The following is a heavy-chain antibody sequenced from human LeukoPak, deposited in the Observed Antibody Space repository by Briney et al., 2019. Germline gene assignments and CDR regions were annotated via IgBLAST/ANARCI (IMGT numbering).Heavy chain of an antibody. CDR2: ISHDGSNK. CDR3: AREWEPSLFDY. V-gene: IGHV3-30*04. J-gene: IGHJ4*02. D-gene: IGHD1-26*01. Sequence: PGGSLRLSCAASGFTFSSYAMHWVRQAPGKGLEWVAVISHDGSNKYYADSVKGRFTISRDNSKNTLYLQMNSLRAEDTAVYYCAREWEPSLFDYWGQGTLVTVSS. CDR1: GFTFSSYA.